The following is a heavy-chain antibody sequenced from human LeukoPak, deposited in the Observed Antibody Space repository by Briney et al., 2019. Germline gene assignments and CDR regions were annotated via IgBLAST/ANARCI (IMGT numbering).Heavy chain of an antibody. CDR2: IKQDGSEE. CDR3: AQRGIYYVFDY. D-gene: IGHD3-16*01. V-gene: IGHV3-7*03. Sequence: GGSLRLSCAASGFTFSNYWMSWVRQAPGKGLEWVANIKQDGSEEYYVDSVEGRFTVSRDNAKNSLYLQMNSLRAEATAVYYCAQRGIYYVFDYWGQGTLVTVSS. CDR1: GFTFSNYW. J-gene: IGHJ4*02.